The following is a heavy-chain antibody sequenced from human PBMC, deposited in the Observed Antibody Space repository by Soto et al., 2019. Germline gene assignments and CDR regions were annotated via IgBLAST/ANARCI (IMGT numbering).Heavy chain of an antibody. D-gene: IGHD3-16*01. J-gene: IGHJ4*02. CDR3: VRDPTAFFVY. CDR2: IGASAGST. V-gene: IGHV3-23*01. Sequence: VRQAPGKSMEWVSDIGASAGSTYYADSVKGRFTISRDNSKNTLYLQINSLRAEDTAFYFCVRDPTAFFVYRCQG.